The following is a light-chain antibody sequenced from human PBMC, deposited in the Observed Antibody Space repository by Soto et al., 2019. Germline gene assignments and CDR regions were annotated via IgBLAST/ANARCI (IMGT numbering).Light chain of an antibody. Sequence: QSVLTQRPSASGTPGQRVTISCSGSSSNIGSNYVYWYQQLPGTAPKLLIYRNNQRPSGVPDRFSGSKSGTSASLAISGLRSEDEADYYCAAWDDSLSGPLFGGGTKLTVL. CDR1: SSNIGSNY. CDR2: RNN. CDR3: AAWDDSLSGPL. V-gene: IGLV1-47*01. J-gene: IGLJ2*01.